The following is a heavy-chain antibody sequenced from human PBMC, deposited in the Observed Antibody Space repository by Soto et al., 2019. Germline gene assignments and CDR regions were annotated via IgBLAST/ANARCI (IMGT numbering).Heavy chain of an antibody. CDR1: GYSISSGYY. CDR3: AREGPPVHVGRVVYAFDI. D-gene: IGHD2-8*02. J-gene: IGHJ3*02. CDR2: IYHSGST. V-gene: IGHV4-38-2*02. Sequence: QVQLQESGPGLVKPSETLSLTCAVSGYSISSGYYWGWIRQPPGKGLEWIGSIYHSGSTYYNPSLKMRVTISVDTSKNQCSLKLSSVTAADTAVYYCAREGPPVHVGRVVYAFDIWGQGTMVTVSS.